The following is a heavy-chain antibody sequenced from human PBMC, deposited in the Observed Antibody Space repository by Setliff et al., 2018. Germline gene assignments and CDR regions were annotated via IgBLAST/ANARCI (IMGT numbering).Heavy chain of an antibody. CDR1: GFTFSSYP. CDR3: AKYTMAGPITGYYGVDV. Sequence: GGSLRLSCAASGFTFSSYPMHWVRQTPGKGLEWVAVISYDGSNKYYADSVKGRFTISRDNSKNTGDLEMNSLRAEDTAVYYCAKYTMAGPITGYYGVDVWGPGTTVTVSS. V-gene: IGHV3-30-3*02. CDR2: ISYDGSNK. J-gene: IGHJ6*02. D-gene: IGHD3-16*01.